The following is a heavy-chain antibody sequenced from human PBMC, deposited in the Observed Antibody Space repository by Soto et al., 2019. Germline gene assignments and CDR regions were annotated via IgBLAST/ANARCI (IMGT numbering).Heavy chain of an antibody. D-gene: IGHD5-18*01. V-gene: IGHV1-69*06. Sequence: GASVKVSCKASGGTFSSYAISWVRQAPGQGLEWMGGIIPIFGTANYAQKFQGKVTITADKSTSTAYMELSSLRSEDTAVYYCARVRGYSYGYEAYYYYGMDVWGQGTTVTVS. J-gene: IGHJ6*02. CDR2: IIPIFGTA. CDR1: GGTFSSYA. CDR3: ARVRGYSYGYEAYYYYGMDV.